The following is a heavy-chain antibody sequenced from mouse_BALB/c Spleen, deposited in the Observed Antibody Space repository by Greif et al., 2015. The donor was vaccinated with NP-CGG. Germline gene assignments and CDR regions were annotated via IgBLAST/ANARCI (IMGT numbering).Heavy chain of an antibody. D-gene: IGHD2-1*01. CDR2: ISTYYGDA. V-gene: IGHV1S137*01. CDR1: GYTFTDYA. Sequence: VQLQQSGAELVRPGVSVKISCKGSGYTFTDYAMHWVKQSHAKSLEWIGVISTYYGDASYNQKFKGKATMTVDKSSSAAYMELARLTSEDSAIYYGARNGNYGSSYAMDYWGQGTSVTASS. CDR3: ARNGNYGSSYAMDY. J-gene: IGHJ4*01.